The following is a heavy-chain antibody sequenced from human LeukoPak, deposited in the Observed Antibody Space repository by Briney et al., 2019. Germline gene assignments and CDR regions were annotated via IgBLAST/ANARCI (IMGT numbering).Heavy chain of an antibody. CDR1: GFAFSTYW. CDR3: ARDSPGYLAYDS. V-gene: IGHV3-7*04. CDR2: IKEDGSAT. D-gene: IGHD1-1*01. J-gene: IGHJ4*02. Sequence: GGSLRLSCAASGFAFSTYWMTWVRQAPGKGPEWVANIKEDGSATYYVDSVKGRFTISRDNAKKSLYLQMNSLRAEDTAVYYCARDSPGYLAYDSWGQGTLVTVSS.